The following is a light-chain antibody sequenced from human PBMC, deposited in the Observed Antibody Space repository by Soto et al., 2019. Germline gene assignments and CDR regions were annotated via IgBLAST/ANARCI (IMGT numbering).Light chain of an antibody. CDR3: LQDSSYPRT. J-gene: IGKJ1*01. Sequence: AIQMTQSPSSLSASVGDRVTITCRASQGIRTELGWYQQRPGRAPKLLIYGASTLQSGVPSRFSGSGSGTDFTLTISDLQPEDFATYYCLQDSSYPRTFGQGTKV. V-gene: IGKV1-6*01. CDR1: QGIRTE. CDR2: GAS.